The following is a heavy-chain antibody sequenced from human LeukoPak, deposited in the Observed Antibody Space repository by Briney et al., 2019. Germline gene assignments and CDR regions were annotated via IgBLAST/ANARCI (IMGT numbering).Heavy chain of an antibody. J-gene: IGHJ6*02. CDR1: GGTFSSYA. Sequence: SVKVSCKASGGTFSSYAISWVRQAPGQGLEWMGGIIPIFGTANYAQKFQGRVTITADESTSTAYMELSSLRSEDTAVYYCARAPAGADYYYYYGMDVWGQGTTVTVSS. CDR3: ARAPAGADYYYYYGMDV. D-gene: IGHD2-2*01. V-gene: IGHV1-69*13. CDR2: IIPIFGTA.